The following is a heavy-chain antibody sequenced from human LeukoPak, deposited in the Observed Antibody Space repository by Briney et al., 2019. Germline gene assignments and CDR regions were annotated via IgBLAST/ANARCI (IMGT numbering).Heavy chain of an antibody. CDR2: INPSGGST. D-gene: IGHD3-22*01. CDR1: GYTFTSYY. Sequence: ASVKVTCKASGYTFTSYYMHWVRQAPGQGLEWMGIINPSGGSTSYAQKFQGRVTMTRDMSTSTVYMELSSLRSEDTAVYYCARSTYYYDSSGYSGFDYWGQGTLVTVSS. CDR3: ARSTYYYDSSGYSGFDY. V-gene: IGHV1-46*01. J-gene: IGHJ4*02.